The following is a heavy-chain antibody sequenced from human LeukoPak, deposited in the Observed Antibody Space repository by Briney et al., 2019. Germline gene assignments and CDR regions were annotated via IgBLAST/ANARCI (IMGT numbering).Heavy chain of an antibody. V-gene: IGHV4-34*01. CDR3: ARECAYYDSSGHIKKNWFDP. D-gene: IGHD3-22*01. CDR1: GGSFSGYY. Sequence: SETLSLTCAVYGGSFSGYYWSWIRQPPGKGLEWIGEINHSGSTNYNPSLKSRVTISVDTSKNQFSLKLSSVTAADTAVYYCARECAYYDSSGHIKKNWFDPWGQGTLVTVSS. J-gene: IGHJ5*02. CDR2: INHSGST.